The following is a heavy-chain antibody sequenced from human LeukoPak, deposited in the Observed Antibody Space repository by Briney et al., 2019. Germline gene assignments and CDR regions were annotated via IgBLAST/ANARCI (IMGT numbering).Heavy chain of an antibody. V-gene: IGHV4-34*01. CDR2: INHSGST. Sequence: PGGSLRLSCAASGFTFSSYAMSWVRQAPGKGLEWIGEINHSGSTNYNPSLKSRVTISVDTSKNQFSLKLSSVTAADTAAYYCARGGEDPFDYWGQGTLVTVSS. CDR1: GFTFSSYA. CDR3: ARGGEDPFDY. J-gene: IGHJ4*02. D-gene: IGHD3-10*01.